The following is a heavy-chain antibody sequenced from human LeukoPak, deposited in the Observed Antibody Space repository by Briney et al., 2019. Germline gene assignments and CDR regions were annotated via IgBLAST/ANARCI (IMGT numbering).Heavy chain of an antibody. Sequence: ASVKVSCKASGYTFTYYGITWGRQAPGQGLEWMGWISGHQGNTKYAQTLQGRFTMTIDTSPSTAYMDLRSLRSDDTAIYFCARSDRTTITAGRFEYWGQGTLVAVSS. CDR1: GYTFTYYG. CDR3: ARSDRTTITAGRFEY. CDR2: ISGHQGNT. J-gene: IGHJ4*02. D-gene: IGHD5-12*01. V-gene: IGHV1-18*01.